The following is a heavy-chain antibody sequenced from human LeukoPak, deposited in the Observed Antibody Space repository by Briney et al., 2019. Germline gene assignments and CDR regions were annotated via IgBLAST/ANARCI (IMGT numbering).Heavy chain of an antibody. Sequence: GRSLRLSCAASGFTFSGYAMNWVRQAPGKVLEWVAFMSYDGGDKQYLDSVKGRFPLSRDNSNKTVYLEMNRLPPDDTAVYYFGGDKPGGGLDYWGQGILVTVSS. J-gene: IGHJ4*02. CDR1: GFTFSGYA. CDR2: MSYDGGDK. D-gene: IGHD1-14*01. V-gene: IGHV3-30-3*01. CDR3: GGDKPGGGLDY.